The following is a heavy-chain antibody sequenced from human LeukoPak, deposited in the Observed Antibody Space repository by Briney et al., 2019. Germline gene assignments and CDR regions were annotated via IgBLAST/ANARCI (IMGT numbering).Heavy chain of an antibody. Sequence: SGPTLVNPTQTLTLTCTFSGFSLSSSGVGVGWIRQPPGNALEWLALIYWDDDKRYSTSLKSRLTITKDTSKNQVVLTLTNMDPVDTGTYYCAHSGTVTSPHDAFDVWGQGTMVTVSS. V-gene: IGHV2-5*02. J-gene: IGHJ3*01. CDR1: GFSLSSSGVG. CDR2: IYWDDDK. CDR3: AHSGTVTSPHDAFDV. D-gene: IGHD4-17*01.